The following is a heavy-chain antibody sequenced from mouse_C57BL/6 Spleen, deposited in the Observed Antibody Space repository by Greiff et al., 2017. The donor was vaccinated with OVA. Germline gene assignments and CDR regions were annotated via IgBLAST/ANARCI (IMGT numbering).Heavy chain of an antibody. D-gene: IGHD2-5*01. J-gene: IGHJ3*01. CDR3: ARPSYYSNWDWFAY. CDR2: ISSGSSTI. V-gene: IGHV5-17*01. CDR1: GFTFSDYG. Sequence: EVQGVESGGGLVKPGGSLKLSCAASGFTFSDYGMHWVRQAPEKGLEWVAYISSGSSTIYYADTVKGRFTISRDNAKNTLFLQMTILRSEDTAMYYCARPSYYSNWDWFAYWGQGTLVTVSA.